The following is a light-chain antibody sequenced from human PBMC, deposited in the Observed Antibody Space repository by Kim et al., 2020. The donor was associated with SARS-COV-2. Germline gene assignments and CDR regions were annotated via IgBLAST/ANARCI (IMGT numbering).Light chain of an antibody. Sequence: QSVLTQPASVSGFPGQSITISCTGTSSDVGSYNLVSWYQQHPGKAPKLMIYEVSKRPSGVSNRFSGSKSGNTASLTISGLQAEDEADYYCCSYAGSKEVFGGGTQLTVL. V-gene: IGLV2-23*02. CDR1: SSDVGSYNL. CDR3: CSYAGSKEV. J-gene: IGLJ2*01. CDR2: EVS.